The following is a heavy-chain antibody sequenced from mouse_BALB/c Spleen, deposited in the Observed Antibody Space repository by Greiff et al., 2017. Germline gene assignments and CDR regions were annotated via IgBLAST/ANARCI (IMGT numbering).Heavy chain of an antibody. CDR2: INPSTGYT. V-gene: IGHV1-7*01. D-gene: IGHD2-3*01. J-gene: IGHJ3*01. CDR3: ARALYDGYSSFAY. CDR1: GYTFTSYW. Sequence: VQGVESGAELAKPGASVKMSCKASGYTFTSYWMHWVKQRPGQGLEWIGYINPSTGYTEYNQKFKDKATLTADKSSSTAYMQLSSLTSEDSAVYYCARALYDGYSSFAYWGQGTLVTVSA.